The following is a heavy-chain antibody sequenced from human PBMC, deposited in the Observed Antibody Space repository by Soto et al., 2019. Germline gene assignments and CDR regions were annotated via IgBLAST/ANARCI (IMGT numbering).Heavy chain of an antibody. D-gene: IGHD3-3*01. CDR3: VRGNDNYDFWNNWSLDP. V-gene: IGHV4-4*02. CDR1: GGSITNNFW. Sequence: SETLSLTCAVSGGSITNNFWIWVRQPPGKGLEWIGEIYQTGSINYNPSLRSRVTISVDKSKNHLSLKVDSVTAADTAFYHCVRGNDNYDFWNNWSLDPWGQGTLVTVSS. CDR2: IYQTGSI. J-gene: IGHJ5*02.